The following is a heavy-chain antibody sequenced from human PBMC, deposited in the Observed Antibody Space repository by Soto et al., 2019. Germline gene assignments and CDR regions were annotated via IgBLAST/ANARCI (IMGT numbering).Heavy chain of an antibody. CDR3: ARDVKRGYSGYETDY. CDR1: GGSISSGDYY. V-gene: IGHV4-30-4*01. D-gene: IGHD5-12*01. CDR2: IYYSGST. Sequence: QVQLQESGPGLVKPSQTLSLTCTVSGGSISSGDYYWSWIRQPPGKGLEWIGYIYYSGSTYYNPSLKSRVTISVDTSKNQFSLKLSSVTAADTAVYYYARDVKRGYSGYETDYWGQGTLVTVSS. J-gene: IGHJ4*02.